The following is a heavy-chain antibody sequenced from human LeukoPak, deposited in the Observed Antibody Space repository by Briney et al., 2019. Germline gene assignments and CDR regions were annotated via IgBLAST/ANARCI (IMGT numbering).Heavy chain of an antibody. CDR3: AKDMEIYYYAMDV. J-gene: IGHJ6*02. CDR1: GFTFDDYA. D-gene: IGHD1-1*01. Sequence: GRSLRLSCAASGFTFDDYAMHWVRQAPGKGLEWVSGISWNSGSIGYADSVEGRFTISRNNAKNSLYLQMNSLRAEDTALYYCAKDMEIYYYAMDVWGQGTTVTVSS. V-gene: IGHV3-9*01. CDR2: ISWNSGSI.